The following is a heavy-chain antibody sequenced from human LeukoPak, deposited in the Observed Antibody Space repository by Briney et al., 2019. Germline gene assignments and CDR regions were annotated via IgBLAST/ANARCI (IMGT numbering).Heavy chain of an antibody. V-gene: IGHV4-30-4*01. Sequence: SETLSLTCTVSGGSITSGDYFWSWIRQSPGKGLEWIGYIYHSGSTHYNPSFDSRLTITVDTSKNQFSLKLSSVTAADTAVYYCARHSSGYYRRYFDLWGRGTLVTVSS. CDR2: IYHSGST. D-gene: IGHD3-22*01. J-gene: IGHJ2*01. CDR1: GGSITSGDYF. CDR3: ARHSSGYYRRYFDL.